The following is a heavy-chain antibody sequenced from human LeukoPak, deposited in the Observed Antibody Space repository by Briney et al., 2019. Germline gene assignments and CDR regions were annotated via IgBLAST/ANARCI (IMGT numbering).Heavy chain of an antibody. CDR2: IIPIFGTA. CDR1: GGTFRSYT. J-gene: IGHJ5*02. V-gene: IGHV1-69*13. D-gene: IGHD3-10*01. Sequence: ASVKVSCKASGGTFRSYTIIWVRQAPGQGLEWMGGIIPIFGTANYAQKLQGRVTITADESTSTAYMELSSLRSEDTAVYYCARVFTPINGYGSGSYSFLGSLDPWGQGTLVTVSS. CDR3: ARVFTPINGYGSGSYSFLGSLDP.